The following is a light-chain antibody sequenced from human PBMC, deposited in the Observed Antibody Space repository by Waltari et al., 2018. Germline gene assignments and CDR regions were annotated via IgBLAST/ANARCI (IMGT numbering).Light chain of an antibody. CDR3: CSYAGSNSWV. V-gene: IGLV2-11*01. CDR2: DVS. CDR1: SSDVGGYNY. Sequence: QSALTQPRSVSGSPGQPVTISCTGTSSDVGGYNYVSWYQHHPGKAPKLMIYDVSKRPPGVPVRFPGSTSGNPAALTISGLQAEEEADYYCCSYAGSNSWVFGGGTKLTVL. J-gene: IGLJ3*02.